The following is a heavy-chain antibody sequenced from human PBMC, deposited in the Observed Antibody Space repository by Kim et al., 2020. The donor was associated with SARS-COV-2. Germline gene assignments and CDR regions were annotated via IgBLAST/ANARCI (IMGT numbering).Heavy chain of an antibody. J-gene: IGHJ4*02. CDR3: AHWLGGFYAYFDY. Sequence: RSSPSLKGRLTTTKDTSKNQVVLTMTNMDPVDTSTYYCAHWLGGFYAYFDYWGQGTLVTVSS. V-gene: IGHV2-5*01. D-gene: IGHD3-22*01.